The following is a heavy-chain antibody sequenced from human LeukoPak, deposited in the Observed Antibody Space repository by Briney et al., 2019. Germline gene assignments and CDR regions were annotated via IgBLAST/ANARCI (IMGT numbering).Heavy chain of an antibody. CDR2: IRYDGSNK. CDR1: GFTFSSYG. CDR3: AKEYGDYVTRFDY. D-gene: IGHD4-17*01. J-gene: IGHJ4*02. Sequence: PGGSLRLSCAASGFTFSSYGMHWVRQAPGKGLEWVAFIRYDGSNKYYADSVKGRFTISRDNSKNTLYLQMNSLRAEDTAVYYCAKEYGDYVTRFDYWGQGTLVTVSS. V-gene: IGHV3-30*02.